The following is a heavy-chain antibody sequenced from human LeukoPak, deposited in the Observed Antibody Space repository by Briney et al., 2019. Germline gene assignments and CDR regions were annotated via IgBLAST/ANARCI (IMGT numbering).Heavy chain of an antibody. V-gene: IGHV2-5*02. CDR2: IYWADEK. CDR3: AHLNIYNEGGYSRPFDY. J-gene: IGHJ4*02. CDR1: GFLLTTYGVG. Sequence: SGPTLVKPTHTLTLTSTSSGFLLTTYGVGVGWIRQPPGKALEGLALIYWADEKRYRPSLRTRLTITKDTSKSQVVLTLTNMDPLDTATYYCAHLNIYNEGGYSRPFDYWGQGTLVTVSS. D-gene: IGHD2-15*01.